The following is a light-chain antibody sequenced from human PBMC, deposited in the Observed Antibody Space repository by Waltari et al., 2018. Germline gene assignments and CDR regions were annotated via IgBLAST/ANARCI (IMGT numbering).Light chain of an antibody. CDR2: KNN. Sequence: QSVLTQPPSASGTPGQRVTISCSGSSPNIGRDNVYWYQQLPGTAPKLLIHKNNQRPSGVPDRFSGSKSGTSASLAISGLQSEDEADYYCVAWDNSLNGYVFGTGTKVTVL. CDR3: VAWDNSLNGYV. V-gene: IGLV1-44*01. CDR1: SPNIGRDN. J-gene: IGLJ1*01.